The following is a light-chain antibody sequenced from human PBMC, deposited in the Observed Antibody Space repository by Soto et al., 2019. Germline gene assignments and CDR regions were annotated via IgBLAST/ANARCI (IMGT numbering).Light chain of an antibody. V-gene: IGKV3-15*01. CDR2: GAS. CDR1: QSVGSS. CDR3: QQYNSYSS. J-gene: IGKJ1*01. Sequence: EIVLTQSPATLSLSPGERATLSCRASQSVGSSLAWYQQKPGQAPRLLIYGASTRATGIPARFSGSGSGTEFTLTISSLQSEDFATYYCQQYNSYSSFGQGTKVDI.